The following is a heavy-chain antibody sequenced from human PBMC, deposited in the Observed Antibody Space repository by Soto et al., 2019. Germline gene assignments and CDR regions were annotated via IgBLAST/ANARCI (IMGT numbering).Heavy chain of an antibody. Sequence: QVQLQESGPRLVKPSETLSLTCAVSGDSVSSSHWWSWVRQPPGKGLEWIGELYPSGNTNYNPSLKGRVTVSVDKSKNQFALKVTSVTAADTAVNYCSRVMGVAAGGPLDYWGQGTLVTVAS. CDR3: SRVMGVAAGGPLDY. D-gene: IGHD6-13*01. V-gene: IGHV4-4*02. CDR2: LYPSGNT. J-gene: IGHJ4*02. CDR1: GDSVSSSHW.